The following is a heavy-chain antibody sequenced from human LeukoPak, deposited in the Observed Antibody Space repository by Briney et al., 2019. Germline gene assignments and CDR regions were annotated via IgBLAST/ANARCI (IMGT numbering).Heavy chain of an antibody. CDR3: AKYSGSGTKTLDY. V-gene: IGHV3-23*01. J-gene: IGHJ4*02. D-gene: IGHD3-10*01. CDR2: ISGSDSST. Sequence: GGSLRLSCAASGFTFSSYAMSWVRQAPGKGLEWVSAISGSDSSTYYADSAKGRFTISRDNSKNTLYLQMNSLRAEDTAVFYCAKYSGSGTKTLDYWGQGTLVTVSS. CDR1: GFTFSSYA.